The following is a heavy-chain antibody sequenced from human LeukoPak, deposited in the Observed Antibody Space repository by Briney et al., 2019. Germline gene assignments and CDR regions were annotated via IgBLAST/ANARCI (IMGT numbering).Heavy chain of an antibody. CDR2: IYYSGST. J-gene: IGHJ1*01. CDR1: GGSISSYY. V-gene: IGHV4-59*01. CDR3: VRDEAYYDSSGEVVFQH. Sequence: SETLSLTCTVSGGSISSYYWSWIRPPPGKGLEGIGYIYYSGSTNYNPSLKSRVTISVDTSKNQFSLKLSSVTAADTAVYYWVRDEAYYDSSGEVVFQHWGQGTLVTVSS. D-gene: IGHD3-22*01.